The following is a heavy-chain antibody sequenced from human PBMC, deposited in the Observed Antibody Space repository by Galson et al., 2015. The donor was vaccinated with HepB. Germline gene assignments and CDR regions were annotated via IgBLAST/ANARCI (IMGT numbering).Heavy chain of an antibody. D-gene: IGHD3-3*01. V-gene: IGHV3-48*04. CDR2: ISSSSSTI. CDR3: ATGFGYFDF. CDR1: GSTLSTYS. J-gene: IGHJ4*02. Sequence: SLRLSCAASGSTLSTYSLNWVRQAPGKGLEWVSYISSSSSTIYYADSVRGRFTISRDNAKNSLYLQMNSLRAEDTAVYYCATGFGYFDFWGQGTLVTVSS.